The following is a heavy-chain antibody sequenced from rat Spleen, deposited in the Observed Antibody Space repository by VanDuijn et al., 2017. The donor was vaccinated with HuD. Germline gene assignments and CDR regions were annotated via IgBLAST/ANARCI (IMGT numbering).Heavy chain of an antibody. Sequence: QVQLKESGPGLVQTSQTLSLTCTVSGFSLTSYTVSWVRQPPGKGLEWISTISSGGRTYYNSALKSRLSISRDPSKSQVFLKMNSLQTEDTAMYFCARAGRDWGQGVMVTVSS. CDR3: ARAGRD. CDR1: GFSLTSYT. V-gene: IGHV2-6*01. CDR2: ISSGGRT. J-gene: IGHJ2*01.